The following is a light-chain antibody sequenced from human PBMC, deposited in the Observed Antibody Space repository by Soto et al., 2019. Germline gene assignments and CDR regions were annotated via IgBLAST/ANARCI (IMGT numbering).Light chain of an antibody. V-gene: IGKV1-27*01. Sequence: DIQMTQSPSSLSASVGDRLTITCRASQGISNYLAWYQQKPGKVPKLLIYAASTLQSGVPSRFSGSGSGTDFTLTINSLQPEDVSTYYCQKYNSAPFTFGQWTRVEIK. CDR2: AAS. CDR3: QKYNSAPFT. CDR1: QGISNY. J-gene: IGKJ5*01.